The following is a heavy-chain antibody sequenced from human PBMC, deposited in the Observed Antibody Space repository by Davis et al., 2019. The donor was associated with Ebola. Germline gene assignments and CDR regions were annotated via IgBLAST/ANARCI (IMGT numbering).Heavy chain of an antibody. Sequence: FTFTKDNSKNTLYLQMNSLRADDTAVYYCARVVVTAIPPIDYWGQGTLVTVSS. J-gene: IGHJ4*02. CDR3: ARVVVTAIPPIDY. D-gene: IGHD2-21*02. V-gene: IGHV3-30*07.